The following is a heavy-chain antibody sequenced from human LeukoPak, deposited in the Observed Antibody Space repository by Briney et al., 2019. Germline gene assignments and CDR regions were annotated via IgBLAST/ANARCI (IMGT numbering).Heavy chain of an antibody. J-gene: IGHJ4*02. D-gene: IGHD5-24*01. CDR1: GYTFTSYD. Sequence: ASVKVSCKASGYTFTSYDINWVRRATGQGLEWMGWMNTNSGNTGYAQKFQGRVTMTMDTSISTAYMELTSLRSEDTAVYYCVAMACWGQGTLVTVSS. CDR3: VAMAC. CDR2: MNTNSGNT. V-gene: IGHV1-8*02.